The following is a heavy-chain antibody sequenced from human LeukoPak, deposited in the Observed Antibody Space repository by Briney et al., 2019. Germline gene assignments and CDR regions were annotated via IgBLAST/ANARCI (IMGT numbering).Heavy chain of an antibody. D-gene: IGHD2-2*01. V-gene: IGHV1-2*02. CDR2: INPNDGDT. J-gene: IGHJ4*02. Sequence: ASVKVSCKASGYTFTDYYMHWVRQAPGQGFEWMGWINPNDGDTNYAQKFQGRVTMTRDTSISTAHMEVSRLRSDDTAVYYCARANFLYCSSTTCLFDYRGQGTLVTVSS. CDR1: GYTFTDYY. CDR3: ARANFLYCSSTTCLFDY.